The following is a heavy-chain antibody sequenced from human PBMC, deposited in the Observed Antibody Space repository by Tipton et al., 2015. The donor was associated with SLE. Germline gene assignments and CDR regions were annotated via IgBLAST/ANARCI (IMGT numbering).Heavy chain of an antibody. J-gene: IGHJ3*02. CDR2: IWFDGSDQ. CDR3: ARVAGWIEDAFDI. D-gene: IGHD2-2*03. V-gene: IGHV3-33*08. CDR1: GFTFSSHG. Sequence: SLRLSCAASGFTFSSHGMHWVRQAPGKGLEWVAIIWFDGSDQYYAASVKGRFTIFRDNSKNTLYLQMNSLRPEDTAVYYCARVAGWIEDAFDIWGQGTMVTVSS.